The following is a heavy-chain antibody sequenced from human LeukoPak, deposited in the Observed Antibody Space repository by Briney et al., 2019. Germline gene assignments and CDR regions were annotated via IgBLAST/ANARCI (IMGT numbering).Heavy chain of an antibody. CDR1: GFTFSIYG. V-gene: IGHV3-33*01. CDR3: ARNPMTTVTTYYFDY. J-gene: IGHJ4*02. CDR2: ILYDGSNK. Sequence: GGSLILSCASSGFTFSIYGMHWVRQPPAKGLQWVAVILYDGSNKYYADSVKGRFTISRYNSKNTLYLQMNSLRAEETAVYYCARNPMTTVTTYYFDYWGQGTLVTVSS. D-gene: IGHD4-17*01.